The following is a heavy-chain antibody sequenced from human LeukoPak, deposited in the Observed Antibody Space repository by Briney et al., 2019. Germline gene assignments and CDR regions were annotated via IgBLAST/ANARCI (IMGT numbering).Heavy chain of an antibody. CDR2: ICAYNGNT. CDR1: GYTFTSYG. V-gene: IGHV1-18*04. Sequence: ASVKVSCKASGYTFTSYGISWVRQAPGQGLEWMGWICAYNGNTNYAQKLQGRVTMTTDTSTSTAYMELRSLRSDDTAVYYCARSKARGYQGYYFDYWGQGTLVTVSS. D-gene: IGHD3-22*01. J-gene: IGHJ4*02. CDR3: ARSKARGYQGYYFDY.